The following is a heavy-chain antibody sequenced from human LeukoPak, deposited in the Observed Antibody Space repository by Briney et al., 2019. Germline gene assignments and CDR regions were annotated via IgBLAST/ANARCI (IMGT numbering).Heavy chain of an antibody. CDR2: MYYTGST. CDR1: GGSITSGSYY. J-gene: IGHJ5*02. V-gene: IGHV4-39*01. Sequence: MASETLSLTCTVSGGSITSGSYYWGWIRQPPGKGLEWIGSMYYTGSTYYNPSLKSRVTVSVDTSKNQFSLKLSSVTAADTAVYYCARPKSGPFDPWGQGTLVTVSS. CDR3: ARPKSGPFDP.